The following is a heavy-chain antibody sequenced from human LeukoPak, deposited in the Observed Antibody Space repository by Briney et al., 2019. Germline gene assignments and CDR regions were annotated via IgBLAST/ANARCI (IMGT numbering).Heavy chain of an antibody. Sequence: GAPVKVSCKASGYTFTSYDINWVRQATGQGLEWMGWMNPNSGNTGYAQKFQGRVTMTRNTSISTAYMELSSLRSEDTAVYYCAARSSDTAMVDYYYYGMDVWGQGTTVTVSS. V-gene: IGHV1-8*01. D-gene: IGHD5-18*01. J-gene: IGHJ6*02. CDR3: AARSSDTAMVDYYYYGMDV. CDR2: MNPNSGNT. CDR1: GYTFTSYD.